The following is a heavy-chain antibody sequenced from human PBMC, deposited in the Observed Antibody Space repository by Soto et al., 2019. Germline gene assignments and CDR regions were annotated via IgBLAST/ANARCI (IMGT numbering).Heavy chain of an antibody. J-gene: IGHJ4*02. CDR3: ATSQKGYNWNYFDH. V-gene: IGHV4-39*01. CDR1: GASISGSYYY. D-gene: IGHD1-20*01. Sequence: SETLSLTCAVSGASISGSYYYWAWLRQSPGKGPEWIGSVFYTGFTSYNPSLESRVSVSVDTSKSQFSLKLSVVTAADTAVYYCATSQKGYNWNYFDHWGQGALVTVYS. CDR2: VFYTGFT.